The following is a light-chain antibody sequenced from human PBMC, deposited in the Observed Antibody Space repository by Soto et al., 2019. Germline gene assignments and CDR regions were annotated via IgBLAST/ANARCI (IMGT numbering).Light chain of an antibody. V-gene: IGKV3-15*01. CDR1: QSVSSN. J-gene: IGKJ4*01. CDR2: GVS. Sequence: THSPATLSVSRLYSXTLXFRASQSVSSNLAWYQQKPGQAPRLLIYGVSTRATGIPARFSGSGSETKFTLTISSLQSEDFAVYYCQQYNNWPPLTFGGGTKVDIK. CDR3: QQYNNWPPLT.